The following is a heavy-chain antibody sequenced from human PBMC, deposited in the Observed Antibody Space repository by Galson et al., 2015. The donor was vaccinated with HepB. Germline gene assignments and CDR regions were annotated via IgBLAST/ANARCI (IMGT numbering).Heavy chain of an antibody. CDR1: GYTFTGYY. CDR3: ARFHPVGVDFWSGSISYYMDV. D-gene: IGHD3-3*01. Sequence: SCKASGYTFTGYYMHWVRQAPGQGLEWMGRINPNSGGTNYAQKFQGRVTMTRDTSISTAYMELSRLRSDDTAVYYCARFHPVGVDFWSGSISYYMDVWGKGTTVTVSS. V-gene: IGHV1-2*06. CDR2: INPNSGGT. J-gene: IGHJ6*03.